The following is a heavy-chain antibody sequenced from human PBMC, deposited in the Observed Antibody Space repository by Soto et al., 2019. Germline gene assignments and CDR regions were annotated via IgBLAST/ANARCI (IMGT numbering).Heavy chain of an antibody. CDR1: GFTFSSYS. V-gene: IGHV3-21*01. CDR2: ISSSSSYI. Sequence: EVQLVESGGGLVKPGGSLRLSCAASGFTFSSYSMNWVRQAPGKGLEWVSSISSSSSYIYYADSVKGRFTTSRDNAKNSLYLQMHSLRAEDTAVYYCARDHETYDFWSGYYPYYYMDVWGKGTTVTVSS. J-gene: IGHJ6*03. CDR3: ARDHETYDFWSGYYPYYYMDV. D-gene: IGHD3-3*01.